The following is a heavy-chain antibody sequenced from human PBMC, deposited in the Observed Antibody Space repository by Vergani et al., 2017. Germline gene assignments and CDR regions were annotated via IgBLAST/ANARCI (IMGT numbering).Heavy chain of an antibody. D-gene: IGHD3-3*01. CDR2: INHSGCT. CDR1: GGSFSGYY. V-gene: IGHV4-34*01. CDR3: ARGHYDFWSGYHSYYFDY. Sequence: QVQLQQWGAGLLKPSETLSLTCAVYGGSFSGYYWSWIRQPPGKGLEWIGEINHSGCTNYNPSLKSRVTISVDTSKNQFSLKLSSVTAADTAVYYCARGHYDFWSGYHSYYFDYWGQGTLVTVSS. J-gene: IGHJ4*02.